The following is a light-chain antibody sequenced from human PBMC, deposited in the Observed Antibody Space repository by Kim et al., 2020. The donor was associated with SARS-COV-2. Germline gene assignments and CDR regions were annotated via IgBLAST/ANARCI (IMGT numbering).Light chain of an antibody. V-gene: IGLV2-14*03. CDR3: NSYSSSIPHC. Sequence: QSALTQPASVSGSPGQSVTISCAGTSSDVGAYNYVSWYQHHPGKATKLMIYDVTNRPSGVSHRFSGSKSGNTASLSIAGLQAEDEADYYYNSYSSSIPHCFGAGTKCTVL. CDR2: DVT. CDR1: SSDVGAYNY. J-gene: IGLJ1*01.